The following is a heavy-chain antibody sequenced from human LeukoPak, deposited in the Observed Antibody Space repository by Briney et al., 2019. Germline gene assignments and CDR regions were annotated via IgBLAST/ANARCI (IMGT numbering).Heavy chain of an antibody. CDR3: ARDRSRRSLFDY. Sequence: PGGSLRLSCAASGFTFSSYEMNWVRQAPGKGLEWVSYISSSGSTIYYADSVKGRFTTSRDNAKNSLYLQMNSLRAEDTAVYYCARDRSRRSLFDYWGQGTLVTVSS. D-gene: IGHD1-14*01. V-gene: IGHV3-48*03. CDR1: GFTFSSYE. J-gene: IGHJ4*02. CDR2: ISSSGSTI.